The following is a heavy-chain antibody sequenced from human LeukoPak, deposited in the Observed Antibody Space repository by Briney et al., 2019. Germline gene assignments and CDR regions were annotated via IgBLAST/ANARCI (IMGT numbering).Heavy chain of an antibody. CDR3: AKDGGIVVVTAIPGWYFDL. CDR2: ISGSGGST. J-gene: IGHJ2*01. Sequence: GGSLRLSCAASGFTFSSYAMSWVRQAPGRGLEWVSAISGSGGSTYYADSVKGRFTISRDNSKNTLYLQMNSLRAEDTAVYYCAKDGGIVVVTAIPGWYFDLWGRGTLVTVSS. D-gene: IGHD2-21*02. V-gene: IGHV3-23*01. CDR1: GFTFSSYA.